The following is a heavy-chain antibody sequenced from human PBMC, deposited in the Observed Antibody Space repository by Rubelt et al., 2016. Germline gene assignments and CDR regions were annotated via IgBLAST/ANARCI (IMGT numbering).Heavy chain of an antibody. V-gene: IGHV4-30-2*04. J-gene: IGHJ4*02. CDR3: ARDSSSSWYSY. D-gene: IGHD6-13*01. Sequence: YHSGSTYYNPSLKSRVTISVDTSKNQFSLKLSSVTAADTAVYYCARDSSSSWYSYWGQGTLVTVSS. CDR2: YHSGST.